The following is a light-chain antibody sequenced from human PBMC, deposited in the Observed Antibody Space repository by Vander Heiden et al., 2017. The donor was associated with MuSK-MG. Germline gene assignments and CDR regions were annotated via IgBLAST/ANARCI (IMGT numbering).Light chain of an antibody. CDR3: QQRDYWPIT. V-gene: IGKV3-11*01. J-gene: IGKJ5*01. CDR1: QRVGTY. Sequence: VLPQSPATLSLSPGERATLSCRASQRVGTYLGWYQQKPGQAPRLLIHDASDRDTGIPARFSGSGSGTDFTLTISSLEPEDFAVYFCQQRDYWPITFGQGTRVEIK. CDR2: DAS.